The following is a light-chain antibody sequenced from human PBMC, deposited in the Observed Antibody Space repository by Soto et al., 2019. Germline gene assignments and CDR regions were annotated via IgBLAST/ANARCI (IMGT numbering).Light chain of an antibody. CDR3: SSYTSSSTPCV. Sequence: QSVLTRPASVSGSPGQSITISCTGTSSDVGGYNYVSWYQQHPGKAPKLMIYDVSNRPSGVSNRFSGSKSGNTASLTISGLQAEDEADYCCSSYTSSSTPCVFGTGTKVTVL. CDR2: DVS. V-gene: IGLV2-14*01. CDR1: SSDVGGYNY. J-gene: IGLJ1*01.